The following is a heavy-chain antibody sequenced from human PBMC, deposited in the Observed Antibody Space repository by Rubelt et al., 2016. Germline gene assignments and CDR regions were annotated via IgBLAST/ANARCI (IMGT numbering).Heavy chain of an antibody. J-gene: IGHJ4*02. D-gene: IGHD6-19*01. CDR3: ARGIAVAGT. V-gene: IGHV4-59*08. CDR2: IYYSGST. Sequence: GKGLEWIGYIYYSGSTNYNPSLKSRVTISVDTSKNQFSLKLSSVTAADTAVYYCARGIAVAGTWGQGTLVTVSS.